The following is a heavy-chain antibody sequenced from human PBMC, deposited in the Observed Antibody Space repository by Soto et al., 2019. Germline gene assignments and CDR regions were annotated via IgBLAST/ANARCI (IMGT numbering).Heavy chain of an antibody. D-gene: IGHD6-6*01. CDR3: AIRGYIAARPRHFDY. J-gene: IGHJ4*02. CDR2: INHSGST. Sequence: SETLSLTCAVYGGSFSGYYWSWIRQPPGKGLEWIGEINHSGSTNYNPSLKSRVTISVDTSKNQVSLKLSSVTAADTAVYYCAIRGYIAARPRHFDYWGQGTLVTVSS. V-gene: IGHV4-34*01. CDR1: GGSFSGYY.